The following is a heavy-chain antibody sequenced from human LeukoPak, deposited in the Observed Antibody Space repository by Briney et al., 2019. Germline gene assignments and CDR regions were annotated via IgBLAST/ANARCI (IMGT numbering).Heavy chain of an antibody. J-gene: IGHJ4*02. CDR3: AKGTHHDYGYSKPPAELGY. Sequence: GRSLRLSCAASGFAFSSYGMHWVRQAPGKGLEWVAVVSYDGSNKYYADSVKGRFSISRDNSKNTLYLQMNSLRAEDTAVYYCAKGTHHDYGYSKPPAELGYWGQGTLVTVSS. CDR1: GFAFSSYG. CDR2: VSYDGSNK. D-gene: IGHD4-17*01. V-gene: IGHV3-30*18.